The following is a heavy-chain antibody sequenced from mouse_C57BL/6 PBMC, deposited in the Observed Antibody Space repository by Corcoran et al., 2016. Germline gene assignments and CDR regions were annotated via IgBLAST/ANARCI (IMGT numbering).Heavy chain of an antibody. Sequence: QIPLVQSGPELKKPGETVKISCKASGYTFTTYGMSWVKQAPGKGLKWMGWINTYSGVPTYADDFKGRFAFSLETSASTAYLQINNLKNEDTATYFCARDSNWYFDVWGTGTTVTVSS. CDR2: INTYSGVP. J-gene: IGHJ1*03. V-gene: IGHV9-3*01. CDR1: GYTFTTYG. CDR3: ARDSNWYFDV.